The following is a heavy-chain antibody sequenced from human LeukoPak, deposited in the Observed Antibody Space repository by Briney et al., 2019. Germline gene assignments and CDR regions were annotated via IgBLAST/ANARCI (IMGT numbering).Heavy chain of an antibody. CDR2: IYYSGST. CDR3: ARAPLQTYYYYYYGMDV. J-gene: IGHJ6*02. Sequence: SETLSLTCAVYGGSFSGYYWSWIRQPPGKGLEWIGYIYYSGSTNYNPSLKSRVTISVDTSKNQFSLKLSSVTAADTAVYYCARAPLQTYYYYYYGMDVWGQGTTVTVSS. V-gene: IGHV4-59*01. CDR1: GGSFSGYY.